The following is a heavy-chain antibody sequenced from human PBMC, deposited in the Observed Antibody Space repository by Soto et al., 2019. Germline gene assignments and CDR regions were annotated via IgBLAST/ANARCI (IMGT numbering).Heavy chain of an antibody. J-gene: IGHJ6*02. D-gene: IGHD6-13*01. CDR3: ARLPDSSSWYSYYYGMDV. Sequence: GESLKISCKGSGYSFTTYWISWVRQMPGKGLEWMGRIDPSDSYTNYSPSFQGHVTISADKSISTAYLQWSSLKATDTAMYYCARLPDSSSWYSYYYGMDVWGQGTTVTVSS. CDR1: GYSFTTYW. CDR2: IDPSDSYT. V-gene: IGHV5-10-1*01.